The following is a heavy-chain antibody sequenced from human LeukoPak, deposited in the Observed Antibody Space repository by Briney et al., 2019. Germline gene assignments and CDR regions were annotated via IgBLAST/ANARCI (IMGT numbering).Heavy chain of an antibody. CDR3: ARPGNYYYYMDV. J-gene: IGHJ6*03. CDR1: GYSFTSYW. Sequence: GESLKISCKGSGYSFTSYWIGWVRQMPGKSLEWMGVIYPGDSDTRYSPSFQGQVTISVDKSISTAYLQWSSLKASDTAIYYCARPGNYYYYMDVWGEGTMVTVSS. CDR2: IYPGDSDT. V-gene: IGHV5-51*01.